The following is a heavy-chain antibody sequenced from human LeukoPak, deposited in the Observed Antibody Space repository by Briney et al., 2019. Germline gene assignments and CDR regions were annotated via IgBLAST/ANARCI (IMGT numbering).Heavy chain of an antibody. Sequence: GGSLRLSCAASGFTFSSYWMHWVRQAPGKGLVWVSRINSDGSSIMYADSVKGRFTISRDNSKNTLYLQMNSLRAEDTAVYYCAKSARAIVGDPSYYFDYWGQGTLVTVSS. V-gene: IGHV3-74*03. CDR3: AKSARAIVGDPSYYFDY. D-gene: IGHD1-26*01. CDR1: GFTFSSYW. CDR2: INSDGSSI. J-gene: IGHJ4*02.